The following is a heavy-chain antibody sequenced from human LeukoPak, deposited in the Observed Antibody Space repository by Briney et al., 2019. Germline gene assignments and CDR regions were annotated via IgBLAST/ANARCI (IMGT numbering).Heavy chain of an antibody. J-gene: IGHJ5*02. D-gene: IGHD6-19*01. CDR2: IYYSGST. Sequence: SETLSLTCTVSGGSISSYYWSWIRQPPGKGLEWIGYIYYSGSTNYNPSLKSRVTISVDTSKNQFPLKLSSVTAADTAVYYCARGMRAVAGPRGWFDPWGQGTLVTVSS. CDR3: ARGMRAVAGPRGWFDP. CDR1: GGSISSYY. V-gene: IGHV4-59*12.